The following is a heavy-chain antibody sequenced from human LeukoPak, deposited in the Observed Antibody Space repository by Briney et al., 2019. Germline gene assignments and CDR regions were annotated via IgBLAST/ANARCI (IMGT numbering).Heavy chain of an antibody. CDR1: GFTFSSYG. CDR3: ARDAGADYYDSSGYIDY. D-gene: IGHD3-22*01. J-gene: IGHJ4*02. CDR2: MKQDGSEK. Sequence: PGGSLRLSCAASGFTFSSYGMSWVRQAPGKGLEWVANMKQDGSEKYYVDSVKGRFTISRDNAKNSLYLQMNSLRAEDTAVYYCARDAGADYYDSSGYIDYWGQGTLVTVSS. V-gene: IGHV3-7*01.